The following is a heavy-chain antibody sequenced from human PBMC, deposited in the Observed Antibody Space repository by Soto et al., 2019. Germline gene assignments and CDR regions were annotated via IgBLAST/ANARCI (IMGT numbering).Heavy chain of an antibody. CDR3: ARQAYCGGDCYSGGYYYYYYGMDV. Sequence: GESLKISCKGSGYSFTSYWIGWVRQMPGKGLEWMGIIYPGDSDTRYSPSFQGQVTISADKSISTAYLQWSSLKASDTAMYYCARQAYCGGDCYSGGYYYYYYGMDVWGQGTTVTVSS. J-gene: IGHJ6*02. CDR2: IYPGDSDT. D-gene: IGHD2-21*02. CDR1: GYSFTSYW. V-gene: IGHV5-51*01.